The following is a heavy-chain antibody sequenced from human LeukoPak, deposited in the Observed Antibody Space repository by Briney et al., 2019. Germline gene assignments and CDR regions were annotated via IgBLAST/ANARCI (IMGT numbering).Heavy chain of an antibody. Sequence: GGSLRLSCAASGFTFSSYAMHWVRQAPGKGLEWVAVISYDGSNKYYADSVKGRFTISRDNSKNTLYLQMNSLRVEDTAVYYCAKDLKGLSYYGSGSYYRWFDPWGQGTLVTVSS. CDR1: GFTFSSYA. J-gene: IGHJ5*02. CDR2: ISYDGSNK. V-gene: IGHV3-30-3*01. CDR3: AKDLKGLSYYGSGSYYRWFDP. D-gene: IGHD3-10*01.